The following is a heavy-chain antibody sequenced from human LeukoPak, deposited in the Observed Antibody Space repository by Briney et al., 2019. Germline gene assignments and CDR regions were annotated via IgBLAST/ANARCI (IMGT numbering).Heavy chain of an antibody. Sequence: GGSLRLSCAASGFTFSSYAMHWVRQAPGKGLEYVSAISSNGGSTYYANSVKGRFTVSRDNSKNTLHLQMGSLRAEDMAVYYCARVSSGYFDYWGQGTLVTVSS. CDR3: ARVSSGYFDY. D-gene: IGHD3-22*01. J-gene: IGHJ4*02. CDR2: ISSNGGST. CDR1: GFTFSSYA. V-gene: IGHV3-64*01.